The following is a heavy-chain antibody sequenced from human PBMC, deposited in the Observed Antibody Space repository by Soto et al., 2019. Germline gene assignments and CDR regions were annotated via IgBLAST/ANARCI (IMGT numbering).Heavy chain of an antibody. CDR3: ARDPAPFYDSSGHWPHDY. Sequence: GGSLRLSCAASGFTFSSYGMHWVRQAPGKGLEWVAVIWYDGSNKYYADSVKGRFTISRDNSKNTLYLQMNSLRAEDTAVYYCARDPAPFYDSSGHWPHDYWGQGTLVTVSS. CDR1: GFTFSSYG. J-gene: IGHJ4*02. D-gene: IGHD3-22*01. V-gene: IGHV3-33*01. CDR2: IWYDGSNK.